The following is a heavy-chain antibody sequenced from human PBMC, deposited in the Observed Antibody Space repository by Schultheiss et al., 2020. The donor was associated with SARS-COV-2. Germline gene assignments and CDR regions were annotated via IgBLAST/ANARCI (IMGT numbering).Heavy chain of an antibody. Sequence: GGSLRLSCAASGFTFSSNYMSWVRQAPGKGLEWVSVIYSGGSTYYADSVKGRFTISRDNSKNMLYLQMNSLRAEDTAVYYCAREYRAERFGMDVWGQGTTVTVSS. CDR1: GFTFSSNY. D-gene: IGHD1-1*01. V-gene: IGHV3-53*01. J-gene: IGHJ6*02. CDR3: AREYRAERFGMDV. CDR2: IYSGGST.